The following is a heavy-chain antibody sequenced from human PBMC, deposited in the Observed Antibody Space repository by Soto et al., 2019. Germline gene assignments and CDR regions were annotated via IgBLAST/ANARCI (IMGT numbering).Heavy chain of an antibody. V-gene: IGHV1-3*01. Sequence: ASVKVSCKSSGYTFTSYDMHWVRQAPGQRLEWMGWINAGNGNTKYSQKFQGRVTITRDTSASTAYMELSSLRSEDTAVYYCARVGARAAAGTQYFDYWGQGTLVTVSS. D-gene: IGHD6-13*01. J-gene: IGHJ4*02. CDR3: ARVGARAAAGTQYFDY. CDR1: GYTFTSYD. CDR2: INAGNGNT.